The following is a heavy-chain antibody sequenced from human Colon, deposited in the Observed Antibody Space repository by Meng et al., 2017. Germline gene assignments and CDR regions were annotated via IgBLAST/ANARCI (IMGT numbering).Heavy chain of an antibody. J-gene: IGHJ4*02. CDR2: VSWNDEK. Sequence: SGPTLVKPTETLTLTCTLSEISLRSSGVGVGWIRQPPGKALEWLALVSWNDEKHYHPSLQSRLTIAKDTSNTQVVLTMTDMDPVDTATYYCAVRYYYGFSYWGQGAPVTVSS. V-gene: IGHV2-5*01. CDR3: AVRYYYGFSY. D-gene: IGHD3/OR15-3a*01. CDR1: EISLRSSGVG.